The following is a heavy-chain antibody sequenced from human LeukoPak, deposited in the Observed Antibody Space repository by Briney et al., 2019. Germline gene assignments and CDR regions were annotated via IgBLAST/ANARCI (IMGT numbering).Heavy chain of an antibody. J-gene: IGHJ3*01. CDR1: GFTFSDRY. D-gene: IGHD4-23*01. CDR3: ARDRAVGASDSYDL. Sequence: GGSLRLCCIGSGFTFSDRYMAWIRQRPGKGLEWLSYISTSDRRVYLADSVKGRFTVSRDDARKSLFLQMNSLRPDGTAVYYCARDRAVGASDSYDLWGPGTMVIVSS. CDR2: ISTSDRRV. V-gene: IGHV3-11*04.